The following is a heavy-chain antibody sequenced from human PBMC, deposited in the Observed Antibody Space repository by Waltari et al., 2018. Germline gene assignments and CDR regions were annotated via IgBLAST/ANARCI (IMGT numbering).Heavy chain of an antibody. CDR1: GYTFTSYA. D-gene: IGHD3-16*02. CDR3: ARDPKYDYIWGSYRYGLAFDI. V-gene: IGHV7-4-1*02. Sequence: QVQLVQSGSELKKPGASVKVSCKASGYTFTSYAMNWVRQAPGQGLEWMGWINTNTGNPTEAQGFTGRLGFSLDTSGSTAYLQISSLKAEDTAVYYCARDPKYDYIWGSYRYGLAFDIWGQGTMVTVSS. CDR2: INTNTGNP. J-gene: IGHJ3*02.